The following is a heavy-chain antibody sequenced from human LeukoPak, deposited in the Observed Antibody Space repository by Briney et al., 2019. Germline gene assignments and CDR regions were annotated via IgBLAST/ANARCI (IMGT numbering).Heavy chain of an antibody. D-gene: IGHD2-21*01. Sequence: SQTLSLTCTVSGGSISSGSYYWSWIRQPAGKGLEWIGRIYTSGSTNYNPSLKSRVTISVDTSKNQFSLKLSSVTAADTAVYYCARDRVADCERDAFDIWGQGTMVTVSS. V-gene: IGHV4-61*02. CDR1: GGSISSGSYY. CDR2: IYTSGST. CDR3: ARDRVADCERDAFDI. J-gene: IGHJ3*02.